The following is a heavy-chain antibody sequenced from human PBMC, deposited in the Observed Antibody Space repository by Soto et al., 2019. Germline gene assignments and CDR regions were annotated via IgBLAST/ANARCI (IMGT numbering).Heavy chain of an antibody. Sequence: PSQTLSLTCAISGDSVASNSAAWNWIRQSTSRGLEWLGRTYYRSKWYNDYAVSVKSRITINPDTSKNQFSLQLNSVTPEDTAVYYCARVNGSSWSCDFDIWGQGTMVTVSS. CDR1: GDSVASNSAA. CDR2: TYYRSKWYN. V-gene: IGHV6-1*01. D-gene: IGHD6-13*01. CDR3: ARVNGSSWSCDFDI. J-gene: IGHJ3*02.